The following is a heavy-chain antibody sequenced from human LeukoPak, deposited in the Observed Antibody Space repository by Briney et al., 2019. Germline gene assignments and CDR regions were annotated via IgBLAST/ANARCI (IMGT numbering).Heavy chain of an antibody. CDR2: IIPIFGTA. V-gene: IGHV1-69*13. Sequence: PGKPSCKASGRTFSSYAIIWVRQAPGHGLGWLGGIIPIFGTANYAQKFQGRVTITADESTCTAYMELSSLRSEDTAVYYCARAPSLSSRANWFDPWGQGTLVTVSS. D-gene: IGHD6-13*01. CDR1: GRTFSSYA. CDR3: ARAPSLSSRANWFDP. J-gene: IGHJ5*02.